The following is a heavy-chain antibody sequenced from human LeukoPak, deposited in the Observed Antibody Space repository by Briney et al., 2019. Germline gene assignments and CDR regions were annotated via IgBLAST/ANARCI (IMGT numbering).Heavy chain of an antibody. Sequence: GGSLRLSCAASGFTFSSYWMHWVRQAPGKGLVWVSRINSDRSCTSYADSVKGRFTISRDNAKNTLYLQMNSLRAEDTAVYYCARAGDRYSNGYLYCWGQGTLVAVSS. V-gene: IGHV3-74*01. CDR2: INSDRSCT. CDR3: ARAGDRYSNGYLYC. J-gene: IGHJ4*02. D-gene: IGHD5-18*01. CDR1: GFTFSSYW.